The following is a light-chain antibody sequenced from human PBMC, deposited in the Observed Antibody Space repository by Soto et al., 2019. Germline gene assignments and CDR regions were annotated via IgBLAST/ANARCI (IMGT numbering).Light chain of an antibody. J-gene: IGKJ3*01. V-gene: IGKV1-39*01. Sequence: IQMTQSPSSMAASVGDRVTITCRAMQNSHSFLNWYQQKPGKAPQVLIYRGSALQSGVPSRFSGSGYGPDVSLILSCLQSEDCASYFCQQSYNIPFTFGPGTRVDI. CDR1: QNSHSF. CDR2: RGS. CDR3: QQSYNIPFT.